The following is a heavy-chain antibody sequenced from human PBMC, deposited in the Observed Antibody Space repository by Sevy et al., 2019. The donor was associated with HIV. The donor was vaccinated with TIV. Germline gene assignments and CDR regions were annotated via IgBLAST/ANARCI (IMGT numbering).Heavy chain of an antibody. D-gene: IGHD3-3*01. J-gene: IGHJ6*02. Sequence: SQTLSLTCAISGDSVSSNSAAWNWIRQSPSRGLEWLGRTYYRSKWYNDYAVSVKSRITINPDTSKNQFSLQLNSVTPEDTAVYYCARAPAITIFGVVIIHPGDYYYYGMDVWGQGTTVTVSS. CDR2: TYYRSKWYN. CDR1: GDSVSSNSAA. CDR3: ARAPAITIFGVVIIHPGDYYYYGMDV. V-gene: IGHV6-1*01.